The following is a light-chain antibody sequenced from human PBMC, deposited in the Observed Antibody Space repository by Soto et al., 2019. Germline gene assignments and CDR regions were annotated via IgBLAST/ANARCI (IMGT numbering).Light chain of an antibody. Sequence: AIQMTQSPSSLSAYVGDSVTITCRASQGIRTDLGWYQQKPGKAPRLLIYGASTLHNGVPERFSGSGSGTDFALTISGLQPEDSATYYCLQDYGYPWTFGQGTKVEI. J-gene: IGKJ1*01. V-gene: IGKV1-6*01. CDR2: GAS. CDR3: LQDYGYPWT. CDR1: QGIRTD.